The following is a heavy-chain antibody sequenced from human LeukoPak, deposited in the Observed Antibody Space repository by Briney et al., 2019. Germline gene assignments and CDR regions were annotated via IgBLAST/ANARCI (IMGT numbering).Heavy chain of an antibody. J-gene: IGHJ4*02. CDR2: ISYDGSNK. CDR1: GFTFSSYA. V-gene: IGHV3-30-3*02. CDR3: AKTPENGLPGTN. Sequence: GGSLRLSCAASGFTFSSYAMHWVRQAPGKGLEWVAVISYDGSNKYYADSVKGRFTISRDNSKNTLYLQMNSLRAEDTAVYYCAKTPENGLPGTNWGQGTLVTVSS. D-gene: IGHD2-8*01.